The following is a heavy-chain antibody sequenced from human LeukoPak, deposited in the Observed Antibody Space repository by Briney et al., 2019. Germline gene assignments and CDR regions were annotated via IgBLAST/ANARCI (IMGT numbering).Heavy chain of an antibody. V-gene: IGHV3-74*01. CDR2: INSDESTT. CDR3: ARGITMIVGPDDAFDI. CDR1: GFTFSSSW. J-gene: IGHJ3*02. Sequence: GGSLRLSCEASGFTFSSSWMHWVRQAPGKGLVWVSRINSDESTTNYAESVKGRFTISRDNAKNTLYLQMNSLRVEDTAVYYCARGITMIVGPDDAFDIWGQGTMVTVSS. D-gene: IGHD3-22*01.